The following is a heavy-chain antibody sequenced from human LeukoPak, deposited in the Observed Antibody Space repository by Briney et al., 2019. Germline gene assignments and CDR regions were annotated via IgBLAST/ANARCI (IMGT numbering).Heavy chain of an antibody. J-gene: IGHJ4*02. Sequence: SETLSLTCTVSGGSISSGDYYWSWIRQPPGKGLEWIGYIYYSGSTYYNPSLKSRVTISVVTSKNQFSLKLSSVTAADTAVYYCASLEISSTSFFDYWGQGTLVTVSS. V-gene: IGHV4-30-4*08. D-gene: IGHD2-2*01. CDR3: ASLEISSTSFFDY. CDR2: IYYSGST. CDR1: GGSISSGDYY.